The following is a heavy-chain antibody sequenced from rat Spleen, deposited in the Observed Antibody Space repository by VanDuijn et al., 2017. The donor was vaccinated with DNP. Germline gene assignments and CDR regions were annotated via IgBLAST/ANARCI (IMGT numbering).Heavy chain of an antibody. Sequence: EVQLVESGGDLVPPGRSLKLSCVASGFTVNNFWMAWIRQVPGKGLEWVASINTDGGGTYYPDSVKGRFTISRDNAENTVYLQMNSLRSEDTATYYCAKVRTTGIPGFAYWGQGTLVTVSS. V-gene: IGHV5-58*01. CDR2: INTDGGGT. CDR3: AKVRTTGIPGFAY. D-gene: IGHD1-9*01. CDR1: GFTVNNFW. J-gene: IGHJ3*01.